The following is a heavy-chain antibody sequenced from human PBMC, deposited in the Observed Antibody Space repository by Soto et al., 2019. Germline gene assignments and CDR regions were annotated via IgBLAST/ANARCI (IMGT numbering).Heavy chain of an antibody. Sequence: VASVKVSCKASGYTFTSYGISWVRQAPGQGLEWMGWMSAYNGNTNYAQKLQGRVTMTTDTSTSTAYMELRSLRSDDTAVYYCAREGVVATSVRFLYYYSGMDVWGQGTTVTVSS. D-gene: IGHD5-12*01. V-gene: IGHV1-18*01. CDR2: MSAYNGNT. CDR3: AREGVVATSVRFLYYYSGMDV. J-gene: IGHJ6*02. CDR1: GYTFTSYG.